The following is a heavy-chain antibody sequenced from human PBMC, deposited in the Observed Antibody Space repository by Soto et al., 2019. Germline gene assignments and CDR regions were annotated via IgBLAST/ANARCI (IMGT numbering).Heavy chain of an antibody. J-gene: IGHJ6*02. CDR2: ISGSGIST. CDR3: VKPPVIAASYYYYDMEV. V-gene: IGHV3-23*01. Sequence: LXLSCAASGFTFSTYPMSWVRQAPGKGLEWVSGISGSGISTYYADSVKGRLTISRDNSKNTVFLQMNSLRDEDTAVYYCVKPPVIAASYYYYDMEVWGQGTTVTVSS. D-gene: IGHD4-4*01. CDR1: GFTFSTYP.